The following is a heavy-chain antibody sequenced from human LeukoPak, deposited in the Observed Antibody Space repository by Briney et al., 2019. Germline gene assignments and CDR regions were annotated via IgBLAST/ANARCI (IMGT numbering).Heavy chain of an antibody. D-gene: IGHD4-17*01. V-gene: IGHV4-59*08. CDR1: GGSIIGHW. Sequence: SETLSLTCSVSGGSIIGHWWSWIRQPPGKALEWIGDVFYSGSNNYNPSLKSRLTISLDTSKNQFSLNLRSVTATDTAMYYCARRNTADASIDFWGQGTLVTASS. CDR2: VFYSGSN. J-gene: IGHJ4*02. CDR3: ARRNTADASIDF.